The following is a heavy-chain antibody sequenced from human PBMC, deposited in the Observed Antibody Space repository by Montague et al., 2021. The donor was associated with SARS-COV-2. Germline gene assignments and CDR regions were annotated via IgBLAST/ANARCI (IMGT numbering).Heavy chain of an antibody. J-gene: IGHJ4*02. CDR1: GGSFSGYY. CDR3: ARGGGYSYGALDY. D-gene: IGHD5-18*01. Sequence: SETLSLTCVVYGGSFSGYYWSWIRQPPGKGLEWIGEINHSGSTNYNPSLKSRVTISVDTSKKQFSLWLNSVTAADTAVYYCARGGGYSYGALDYWGQGTLVTVSS. CDR2: INHSGST. V-gene: IGHV4-34*01.